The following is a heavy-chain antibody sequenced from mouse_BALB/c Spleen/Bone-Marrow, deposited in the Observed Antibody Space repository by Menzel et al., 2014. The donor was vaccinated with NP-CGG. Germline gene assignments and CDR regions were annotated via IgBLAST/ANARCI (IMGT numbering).Heavy chain of an antibody. V-gene: IGHV5-12-1*01. Sequence: EVQRVESGGGLVKPGGPLKLSCAASGFAFSSYDMSWVRQTPERRLEWVAYISSGGGSTYYPGTVKGRFTISRDNAKNTLYLQMSSLKSEDTAMYYCARHGGNYVYYAMDYWGQGTSVTVSS. D-gene: IGHD2-1*01. CDR2: ISSGGGST. CDR1: GFAFSSYD. J-gene: IGHJ4*01. CDR3: ARHGGNYVYYAMDY.